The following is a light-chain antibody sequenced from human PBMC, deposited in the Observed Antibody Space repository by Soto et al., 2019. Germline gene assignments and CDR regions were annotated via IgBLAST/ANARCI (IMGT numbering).Light chain of an antibody. CDR1: SGSIASNY. Sequence: NFMLTQPHSVSDSPGKTVIISCTRSSGSIASNYVQWYQQRPGSSPTTVIYEDNQRPPGVPDRFSGSIDSSSNSASLTISGLETEDEADYFCQSYDATNQVFGGGTKLTVL. CDR2: EDN. CDR3: QSYDATNQV. J-gene: IGLJ3*02. V-gene: IGLV6-57*01.